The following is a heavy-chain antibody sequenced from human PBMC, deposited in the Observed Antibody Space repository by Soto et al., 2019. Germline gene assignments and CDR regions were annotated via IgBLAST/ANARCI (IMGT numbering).Heavy chain of an antibody. Sequence: SETVSLTXTVSGGSISSGGYYWSWIRQHPGKGLEWIGYIYYSGSTYYNPSLKSRVTISVDTSKNQFSLKLSSVTAADTAVYYCASGMVYAMIFDYWGQGTLVTVSS. V-gene: IGHV4-31*02. CDR1: GGSISSGGYY. J-gene: IGHJ4*02. CDR3: ASGMVYAMIFDY. D-gene: IGHD2-8*01. CDR2: IYYSGST.